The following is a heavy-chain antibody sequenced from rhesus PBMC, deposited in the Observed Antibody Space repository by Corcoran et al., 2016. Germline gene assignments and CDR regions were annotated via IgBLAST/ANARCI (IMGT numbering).Heavy chain of an antibody. Sequence: QVQLQESGPGLVKPSETLPLTCAVSGASINSHYWGWIRQAPGKGLEGIGRIYGGGGSTAYNPTRKSRVTISIDTSRNQFSLKLSSVTAADTAMYYCVRDLNYYSGGYYYGSLDVWGRGVLVTVSS. V-gene: IGHV4S2*01. J-gene: IGHJ5-2*02. CDR3: VRDLNYYSGGYYYGSLDV. CDR2: IYGGGGST. CDR1: GASINSHY. D-gene: IGHD3-16*01.